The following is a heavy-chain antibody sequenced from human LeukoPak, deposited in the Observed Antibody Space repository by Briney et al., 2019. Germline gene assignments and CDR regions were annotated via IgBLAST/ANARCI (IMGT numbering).Heavy chain of an antibody. J-gene: IGHJ4*02. CDR2: IGSSGNTI. CDR1: GFTFRSYE. CDR3: ARDYDLDY. Sequence: GGSLRLSCAASGFTFRSYEMNWVRQAPGKGLEWVSYIGSSGNTIYYADSVKGRFTISRDNAKNSLYLQMNSLRAEDTAVYYCARDYDLDYWGQGTLVTVSS. V-gene: IGHV3-48*03. D-gene: IGHD3-3*01.